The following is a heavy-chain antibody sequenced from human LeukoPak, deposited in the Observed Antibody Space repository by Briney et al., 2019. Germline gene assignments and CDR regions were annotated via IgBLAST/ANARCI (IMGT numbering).Heavy chain of an antibody. V-gene: IGHV4-30-2*01. J-gene: IGHJ5*02. CDR3: ARLQYCSGTSCYWFDP. CDR1: GGSISSGLYS. CDR2: IYHTGST. Sequence: SETLSLTCDVSGGSISSGLYSWSWIRQPLGTGLEWIGYIYHTGSTYYKPSLKSRVTISVDTSKNQFSLRLSSVTAADTAVYYCARLQYCSGTSCYWFDPWGQGTLVTVSS. D-gene: IGHD2-2*01.